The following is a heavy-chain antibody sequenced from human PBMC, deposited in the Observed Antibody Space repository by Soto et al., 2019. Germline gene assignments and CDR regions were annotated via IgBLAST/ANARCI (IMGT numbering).Heavy chain of an antibody. D-gene: IGHD1-26*01. CDR2: IKSQGEGGTT. V-gene: IGHV3-15*01. Sequence: PGGSLRLSCAASGFSFSDAWMTWVRQAPGKRLEWVGRIKSQGEGGTTEYGAPVKGRFTIPRDDSENTLHLQMNSLKTEDTAVYYCATFRSYSDSWGHGTLVTVSS. J-gene: IGHJ5*01. CDR1: GFSFSDAW. CDR3: ATFRSYSDS.